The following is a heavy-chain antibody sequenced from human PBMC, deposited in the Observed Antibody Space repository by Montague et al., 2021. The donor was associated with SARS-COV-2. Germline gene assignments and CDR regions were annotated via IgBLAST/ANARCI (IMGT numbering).Heavy chain of an antibody. V-gene: IGHV3-30*04. CDR3: AREGFPISTSDPVGAFDI. CDR1: GFIFSSYA. CDR2: ISYDGRKK. D-gene: IGHD1-26*01. J-gene: IGHJ3*02. Sequence: SLSLSCSASGFIFSSYAFHWVRQAPGKGLEWVAIISYDGRKKYYEDSVEGRFTISRDTSRNTLYLQMNSLRSEDTATYYCAREGFPISTSDPVGAFDIWGQGTMVTVSS.